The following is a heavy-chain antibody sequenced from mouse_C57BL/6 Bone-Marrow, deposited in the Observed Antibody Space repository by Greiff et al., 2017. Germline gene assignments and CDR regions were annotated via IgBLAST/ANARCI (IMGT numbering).Heavy chain of an antibody. CDR2: IHPNSGST. CDR1: GYTFTSYW. CDR3: APYDGYLYYYAIDY. D-gene: IGHD2-3*01. V-gene: IGHV1-64*01. Sequence: QVQLQQPGAELVKPGASVKLSCKASGYTFTSYWMHWVKQRPGQGLEWIGMIHPNSGSTNYNEKFKSKATLTVDKSSSTAYMQLSSLTSEDSAVYYCAPYDGYLYYYAIDYWGQGTSVTVSS. J-gene: IGHJ4*01.